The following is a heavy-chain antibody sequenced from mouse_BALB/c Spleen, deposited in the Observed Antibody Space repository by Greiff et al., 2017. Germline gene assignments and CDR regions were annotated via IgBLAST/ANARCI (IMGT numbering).Heavy chain of an antibody. CDR1: GFTFSSYT. CDR3: TRDGYGNRFAY. CDR2: ISSGGSYT. V-gene: IGHV5-6-4*01. Sequence: EVKLVESGGGLVKPGGSLKLSCAASGFTFSSYTMSWVRQTPEKRLEWVATISSGGSYTYYPDSVKGRFTISRDNAKNTLYLQMSSLKSEDTAMYYCTRDGYGNRFAYWGQGTLVTVSA. J-gene: IGHJ3*01. D-gene: IGHD2-1*01.